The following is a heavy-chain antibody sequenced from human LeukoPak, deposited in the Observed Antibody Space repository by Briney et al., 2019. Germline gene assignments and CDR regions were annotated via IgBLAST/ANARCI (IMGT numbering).Heavy chain of an antibody. CDR2: ISTYNGNT. V-gene: IGHV1-18*01. D-gene: IGHD3-3*01. CDR3: ARHFWSDTLGDY. CDR1: GYTFTSYG. Sequence: ASVKVSCKASGYTFTSYGISWVRQAPGQGLEWMGWISTYNGNTNYAQKLQGRVTMTTDTSTSTAYMELRSLRSDDTAVYYCARHFWSDTLGDYWGQGTLVTVSS. J-gene: IGHJ4*02.